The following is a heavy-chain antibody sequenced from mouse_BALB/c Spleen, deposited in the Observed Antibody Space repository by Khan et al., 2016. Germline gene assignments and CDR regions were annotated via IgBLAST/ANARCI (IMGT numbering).Heavy chain of an antibody. Sequence: EVELVESGGGLVKPGGSLKLSCAASGFTFSDYYMYWVRQTPEKRLEWVATISDGGSYTYYPDSVKGRFTISRDNAKNNLYLQMSSLKSEDTAMYYCAGEGLRRGLAYWGQGTLVTVSA. CDR2: ISDGGSYT. D-gene: IGHD2-4*01. CDR1: GFTFSDYY. V-gene: IGHV5-4*02. CDR3: AGEGLRRGLAY. J-gene: IGHJ3*01.